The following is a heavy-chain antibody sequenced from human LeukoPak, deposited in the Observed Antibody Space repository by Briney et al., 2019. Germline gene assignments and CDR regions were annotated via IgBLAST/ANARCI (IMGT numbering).Heavy chain of an antibody. CDR2: INHSGST. CDR3: ARGHRLYCSSTSCYLGFDP. CDR1: GGSFSGYY. J-gene: IGHJ5*02. Sequence: PSETLSLTCAVYGGSFSGYYWSWIRQPPGKGLEWIGEINHSGSTNYNPSLKSRVTISVDTFKNQFSLKLSSVTAADTAVYYCARGHRLYCSSTSCYLGFDPWGQGTLVTVSS. V-gene: IGHV4-34*01. D-gene: IGHD2-2*01.